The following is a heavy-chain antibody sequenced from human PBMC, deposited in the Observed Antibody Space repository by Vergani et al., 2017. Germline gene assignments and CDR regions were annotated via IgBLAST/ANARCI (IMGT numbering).Heavy chain of an antibody. D-gene: IGHD6-13*01. CDR1: GYTFTGYY. V-gene: IGHV1-2*02. CDR2: INPNSGGT. Sequence: QVQLVQSGAEVKKPGASVKVSCKASGYTFTGYYMHWVRQAPGQGLEWMGWINPNSGGTNYAQKFQGRVTMNRDTSISTAYMEVSRLRSDDTAVYYCARDNIRVGAAAGKRPFDYWGQGPLVTVSS. CDR3: ARDNIRVGAAAGKRPFDY. J-gene: IGHJ4*02.